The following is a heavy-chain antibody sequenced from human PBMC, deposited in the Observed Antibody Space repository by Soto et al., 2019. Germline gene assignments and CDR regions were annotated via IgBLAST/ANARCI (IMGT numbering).Heavy chain of an antibody. CDR2: ISPHNGNA. CDR1: GYPFTSNR. Sequence: QVHLVQSGPEVTKTGASVKVSCTTSGYPFTSNRLSWVRRAPGQGLEWMGWISPHNGNAKYAQKSQDRVTMTADTAASTVYMELRSLRSDDSAVFYCARDRSGWYDFWGQGTLVTVSA. V-gene: IGHV1-18*01. CDR3: ARDRSGWYDF. D-gene: IGHD6-19*01. J-gene: IGHJ4*02.